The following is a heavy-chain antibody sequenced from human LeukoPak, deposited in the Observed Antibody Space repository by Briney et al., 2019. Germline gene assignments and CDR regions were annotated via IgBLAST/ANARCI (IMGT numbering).Heavy chain of an antibody. V-gene: IGHV5-51*01. D-gene: IGHD3-22*01. Sequence: GESLQISCKGSGYSLTSYWIGWVRQMPGKGLEWMGIIYPGDSDIRYSPSFQGQVTISADKSISTAYLQWSSLKASDTAMYYCARPVDSSGLDYWGQGTLVTVSS. CDR1: GYSLTSYW. CDR2: IYPGDSDI. CDR3: ARPVDSSGLDY. J-gene: IGHJ4*02.